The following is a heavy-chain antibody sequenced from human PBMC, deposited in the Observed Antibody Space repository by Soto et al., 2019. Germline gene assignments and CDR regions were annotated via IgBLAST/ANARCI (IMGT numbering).Heavy chain of an antibody. CDR1: GFTFSSYS. D-gene: IGHD5-12*01. J-gene: IGHJ5*02. CDR2: ISSSSSYI. Sequence: EVQLVESGGGLVKPGGSLRLSCAASGFTFSSYSMNWVRQAPGKGLEWVSSISSSSSYIYYADSVKGRFTISRDNAKNSLYLQINSLRAEDTAVYYCARDRGPIVATDNPWGQGTLVTVSS. CDR3: ARDRGPIVATDNP. V-gene: IGHV3-21*01.